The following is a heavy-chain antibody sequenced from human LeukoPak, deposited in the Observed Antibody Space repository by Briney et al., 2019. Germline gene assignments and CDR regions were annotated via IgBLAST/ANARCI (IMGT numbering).Heavy chain of an antibody. CDR1: GYTLTKLS. CDR2: FDPEDGET. CDR3: ATATLAI. Sequence: ASEKVSCKVSGYTLTKLSMHWVRQPPGKGLEWMGVFDPEDGETIYAQKFQGRVTMTEDTSTDTAYMELSSLRSEDTAVYYCATATLAIWGQGTMVTVSS. J-gene: IGHJ3*02. V-gene: IGHV1-24*01.